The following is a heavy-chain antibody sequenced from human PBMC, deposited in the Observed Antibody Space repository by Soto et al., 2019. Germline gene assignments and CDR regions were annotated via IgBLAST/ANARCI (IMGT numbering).Heavy chain of an antibody. CDR2: ISAYNGNK. CDR1: GYTFTSYG. CDR3: ARDDDLVVVPAADQSKYNDYYYFDY. J-gene: IGHJ4*02. D-gene: IGHD2-2*01. Sequence: ASVKVSCKASGYTFTSYGISWVRQAPGQGREWMGWISAYNGNKNYAQKLQGRVTMTTDTXTSTAYMELRRLRSGDPAVYDCARDDDLVVVPAADQSKYNDYYYFDYWRQGTPVTVSS. V-gene: IGHV1-18*04.